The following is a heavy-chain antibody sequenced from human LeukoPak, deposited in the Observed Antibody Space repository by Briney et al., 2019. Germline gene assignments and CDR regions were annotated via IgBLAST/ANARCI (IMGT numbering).Heavy chain of an antibody. D-gene: IGHD3-10*01. J-gene: IGHJ4*02. CDR2: ISPHNGNR. CDR1: GYTFTRYG. Sequence: GASVKVSCKTSGYTFTRYGVSWVRQAPGQGLEWMGWISPHNGNRDYAQKFKGRVTMTTDTSTNTVYLELRNLRPDDTAMYYCARTGYGSGSDDFDFWGQGTLVTVSS. CDR3: ARTGYGSGSDDFDF. V-gene: IGHV1-18*01.